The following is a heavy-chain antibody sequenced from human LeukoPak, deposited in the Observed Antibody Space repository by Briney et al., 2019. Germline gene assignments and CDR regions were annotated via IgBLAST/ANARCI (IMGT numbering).Heavy chain of an antibody. V-gene: IGHV3-7*01. CDR2: IKEDGSEK. J-gene: IGHJ3*02. Sequence: PGGSLRLSCAASGFTFSTYWMNWVRQAPGKGLEWVANIKEDGSEKDYVDSVKGRFPISRDNAKNSLYLQMNSLRAEDTAVYYCADYGEDAFDIWGQGTMDTVSS. D-gene: IGHD4-17*01. CDR3: ADYGEDAFDI. CDR1: GFTFSTYW.